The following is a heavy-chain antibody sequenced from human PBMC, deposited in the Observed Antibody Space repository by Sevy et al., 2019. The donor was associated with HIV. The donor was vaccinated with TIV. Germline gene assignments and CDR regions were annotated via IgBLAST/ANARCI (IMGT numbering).Heavy chain of an antibody. CDR1: GFTFGDYA. V-gene: IGHV3-49*03. CDR3: TRALATADTPEYYFDY. CDR2: IRRNSHEPYGGTT. J-gene: IGHJ4*02. D-gene: IGHD5-12*01. Sequence: GGSLRLSCTSSGFTFGDYAMSWFRQAPGKGLEWVAFIRRNSHEPYGGTTEYAASVKGRLTISSDDSKDIAYLQMNSLTAEDTAVYYCTRALATADTPEYYFDYWGQGILVTVSS.